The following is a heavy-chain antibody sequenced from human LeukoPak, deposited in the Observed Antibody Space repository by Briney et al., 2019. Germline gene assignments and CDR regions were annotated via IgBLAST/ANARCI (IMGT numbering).Heavy chain of an antibody. Sequence: GGSLRLSCAASGFTFSSYWVSWVRQAPGKGLEWVANIKQDGSEKYYVDSVKGRFTISRDNAKNSLYLQMNSLRAEDTAVYYCATSISQLVLCFDYWGQGTLVTVSS. CDR3: ATSISQLVLCFDY. D-gene: IGHD6-6*01. V-gene: IGHV3-7*01. J-gene: IGHJ4*02. CDR1: GFTFSSYW. CDR2: IKQDGSEK.